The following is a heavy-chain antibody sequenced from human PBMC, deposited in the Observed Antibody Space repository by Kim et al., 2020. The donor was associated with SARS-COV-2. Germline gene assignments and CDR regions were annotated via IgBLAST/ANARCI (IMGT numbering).Heavy chain of an antibody. V-gene: IGHV4-34*01. Sequence: SETLSLTCAVYGGSFSGYYWSWIRQPPGKGLEWIGEINHSGSTNYNPSLKSRVTISVDTSKNQFSLKLRSVTAADTAVDYCSRGALITIFGVVIRFDDWG. CDR3: SRGALITIFGVVIRFDD. CDR2: INHSGST. D-gene: IGHD3-3*01. J-gene: IGHJ4*01. CDR1: GGSFSGYY.